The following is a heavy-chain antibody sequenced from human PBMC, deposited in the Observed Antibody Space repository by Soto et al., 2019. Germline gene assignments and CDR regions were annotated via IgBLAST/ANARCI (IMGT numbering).Heavy chain of an antibody. J-gene: IGHJ3*02. CDR3: ARGVATIRPSDAFDI. V-gene: IGHV4-61*08. CDR2: IYYSGST. D-gene: IGHD5-12*01. Sequence: SETLSLTCTVSGGSISSGDYYWSWIRQPPGKGLEWIGYIYYSGSTNYNPSLKSRVTISVDTSKNQFSLKLSSVTAADTAVYYCARGVATIRPSDAFDIWGQGTMVTVSS. CDR1: GGSISSGDYY.